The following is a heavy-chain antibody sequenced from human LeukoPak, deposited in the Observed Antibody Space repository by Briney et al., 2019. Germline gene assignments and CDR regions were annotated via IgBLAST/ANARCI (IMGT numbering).Heavy chain of an antibody. J-gene: IGHJ4*02. Sequence: GGSLRLSCAAFGFNFTNAWMTWVRQAPGKGLEWVGRIKSETDGGTIHYGAPVKGRFIISRDDSKNTVGLQMNSLKTEDTGVYYCTTSIVGTTAYWGQGTLVIVSS. V-gene: IGHV3-15*01. CDR2: IKSETDGGTI. D-gene: IGHD1-26*01. CDR1: GFNFTNAW. CDR3: TTSIVGTTAY.